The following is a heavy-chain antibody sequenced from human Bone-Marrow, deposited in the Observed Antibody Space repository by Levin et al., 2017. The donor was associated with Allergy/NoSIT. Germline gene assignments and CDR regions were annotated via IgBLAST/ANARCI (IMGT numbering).Heavy chain of an antibody. CDR2: IEQDGSEK. CDR1: GFTFSTYW. D-gene: IGHD3/OR15-3a*01. V-gene: IGHV3-7*01. CDR3: ARSGLGPTFDY. Sequence: GGSLRLSCAASGFTFSTYWMSWVRQAPGKGLEWVAKIEQDGSEKSYVDSVKGRFTISRDNAKNSLYLQMHSLRAEDTAVYYCARSGLGPTFDYWGQGTLVTVSS. J-gene: IGHJ4*02.